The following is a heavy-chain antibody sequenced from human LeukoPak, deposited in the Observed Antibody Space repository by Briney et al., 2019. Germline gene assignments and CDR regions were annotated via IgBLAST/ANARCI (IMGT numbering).Heavy chain of an antibody. CDR2: IYYSGST. V-gene: IGHV4-59*11. CDR3: ARDLGEAAFDI. J-gene: IGHJ3*02. D-gene: IGHD3-10*01. CDR1: GGSISSHY. Sequence: PSETLSLTCTVSGGSISSHYWSWIRQPPGKGLEWIGYIYYSGSTNYNPSLKSRVTISVDTSKNQFSLKLSSVTAADTAVYYCARDLGEAAFDIWGQGTKVTVSS.